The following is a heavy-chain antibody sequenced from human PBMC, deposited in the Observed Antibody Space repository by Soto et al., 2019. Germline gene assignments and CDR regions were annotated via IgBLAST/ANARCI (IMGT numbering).Heavy chain of an antibody. V-gene: IGHV4-34*01. Sequence: QVQLQQWGAGLLKPSETLSLTCAVYGGSFSGYYWSWIRQPPGKGLEWIGEINHSGSTNYNPSLKGRVPISVGKAKNQFPLKLSSGTAADTAVYYRARGWLPPHIVGVPAAIPPRYYYYGMDVWGQGTTVTVSS. CDR2: INHSGST. D-gene: IGHD2-2*01. J-gene: IGHJ6*02. CDR1: GGSFSGYY. CDR3: ARGWLPPHIVGVPAAIPPRYYYYGMDV.